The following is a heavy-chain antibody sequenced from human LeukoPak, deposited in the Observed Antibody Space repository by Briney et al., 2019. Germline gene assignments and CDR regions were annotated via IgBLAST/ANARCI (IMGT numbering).Heavy chain of an antibody. Sequence: PGGSLRLSCAASGFTFSSYSMNWVRQAPGKGLEWVSSISSSSSYIYYADSVKGRFTISRDNAKNSLYLQMNSLRAEDTAVYYCARARDYYDSSGYRYYYYYMDVWGKGTTVTVSS. J-gene: IGHJ6*03. CDR1: GFTFSSYS. D-gene: IGHD3-22*01. V-gene: IGHV3-21*01. CDR3: ARARDYYDSSGYRYYYYYMDV. CDR2: ISSSSSYI.